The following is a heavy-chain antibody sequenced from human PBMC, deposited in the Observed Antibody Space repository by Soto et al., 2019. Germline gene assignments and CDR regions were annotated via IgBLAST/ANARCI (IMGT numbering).Heavy chain of an antibody. CDR2: IYTDGRTT. D-gene: IGHD6-19*01. J-gene: IGHJ4*02. CDR1: GFTFSVNW. Sequence: EVQLVESGGGLVQPGGSLRLSCAASGFTFSVNWMHWVRQAPGKGLVWVSRIYTDGRTTNYADSVKGRFTISRDNAKNTLYLQMNSLRVEETAMYYCARGCEKQWLAIDFWGQGTLVTVSS. CDR3: ARGCEKQWLAIDF. V-gene: IGHV3-74*01.